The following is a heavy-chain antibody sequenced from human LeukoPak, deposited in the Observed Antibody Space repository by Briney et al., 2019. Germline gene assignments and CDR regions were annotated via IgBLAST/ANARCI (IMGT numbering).Heavy chain of an antibody. Sequence: GGSLRLSCAASGFTFSIYSMNWVRQAPGKGLEGVSSISRSSSYIYYADSVKGRFTISRDNAKNSLYLQMNGLRAEDTAVYYCAREEDTAMDHYLDAFDIWGQGTMVTVSS. V-gene: IGHV3-21*01. D-gene: IGHD5-18*01. CDR1: GFTFSIYS. J-gene: IGHJ3*02. CDR2: ISRSSSYI. CDR3: AREEDTAMDHYLDAFDI.